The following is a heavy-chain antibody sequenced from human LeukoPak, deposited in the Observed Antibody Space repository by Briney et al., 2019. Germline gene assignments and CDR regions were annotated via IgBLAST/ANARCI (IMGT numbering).Heavy chain of an antibody. Sequence: ASVKVSCKASGYTFTSYGISWVRQAPGQGLEWMGWISAYNGNTNYAQKLQGRVTMTRDTSTSTVYMELSSLRSEDTAVYYRARGLGYCSGGSCYSPPGSWYFDLWGRGTLVTVSS. CDR2: ISAYNGNT. V-gene: IGHV1-18*01. CDR1: GYTFTSYG. D-gene: IGHD2-15*01. J-gene: IGHJ2*01. CDR3: ARGLGYCSGGSCYSPPGSWYFDL.